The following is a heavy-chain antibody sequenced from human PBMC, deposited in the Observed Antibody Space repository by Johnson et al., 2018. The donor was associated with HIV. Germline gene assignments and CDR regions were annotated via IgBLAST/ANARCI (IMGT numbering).Heavy chain of an antibody. Sequence: VESGGGLVQPGGSLRLSCSASGFTFSSYAMSWVRQAPGKGLEWVSAISGSGGSTYYADSVKGRFTISRDNSKNTLYLQMNSLRAEDTAVYYCAKDRTSGSYSDDAFDIWGQGTMVTVSS. V-gene: IGHV3-23*04. CDR1: GFTFSSYA. J-gene: IGHJ3*02. CDR3: AKDRTSGSYSDDAFDI. D-gene: IGHD1-26*01. CDR2: ISGSGGST.